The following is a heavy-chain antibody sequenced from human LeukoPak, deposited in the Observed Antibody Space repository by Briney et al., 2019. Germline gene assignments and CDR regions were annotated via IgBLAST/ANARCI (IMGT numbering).Heavy chain of an antibody. CDR1: GFTFSRYA. J-gene: IGHJ4*02. CDR3: AKDLMGYSNYVFDY. V-gene: IGHV3-23*01. D-gene: IGHD4-11*01. CDR2: ISGSGGST. Sequence: GGSLRLSDAASGFTFSRYAMSWVPQAPAKGREGVSAISGSGGSTYYADSVKGRFTISRDNSKNTLYLQMNSLRGEDTAVYYCAKDLMGYSNYVFDYWGQGTLVTVSS.